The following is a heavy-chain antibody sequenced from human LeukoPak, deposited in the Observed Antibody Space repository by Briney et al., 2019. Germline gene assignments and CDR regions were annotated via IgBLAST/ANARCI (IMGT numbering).Heavy chain of an antibody. CDR2: ISSSSSYM. CDR3: ASGSHYDILTGYYKEDY. D-gene: IGHD3-9*01. Sequence: GGSLRLSCAASGFTFSSYSMNWVRQAPGKGLEWVSSISSSSSYMYYADSVKGRFTISRDNDKNSLYLQMNSLRAEDTAVYYCASGSHYDILTGYYKEDYWGQGTLVTVSS. V-gene: IGHV3-21*01. CDR1: GFTFSSYS. J-gene: IGHJ4*02.